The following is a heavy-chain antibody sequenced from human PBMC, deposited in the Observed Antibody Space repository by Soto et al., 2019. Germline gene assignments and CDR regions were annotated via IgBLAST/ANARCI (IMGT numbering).Heavy chain of an antibody. CDR2: ISWNSGSI. CDR1: GFTFDDYA. J-gene: IGHJ3*02. Sequence: PGGSLRLSCAASGFTFDDYAMHWVRQAPGKGLEWVSGISWNSGSIGYADSVKGRFTISRDNAKNSLYLQMNSLRAEDTALYYCAKQGRRDYDFWSGRGAFDIWCQGTMVTVSS. D-gene: IGHD3-3*01. CDR3: AKQGRRDYDFWSGRGAFDI. V-gene: IGHV3-9*01.